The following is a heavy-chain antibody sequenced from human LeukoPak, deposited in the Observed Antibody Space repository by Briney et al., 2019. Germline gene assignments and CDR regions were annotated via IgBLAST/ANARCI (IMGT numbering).Heavy chain of an antibody. CDR1: GYTLTELS. D-gene: IGHD6-13*01. J-gene: IGHJ4*02. CDR2: FDPEDGET. Sequence: ASVKVSCKVSGYTLTELSMHWARQAPGKGLEWMGGFDPEDGETIYAQKFQGRVTMTEDTSTDTAYMELSSLRSEDTAAYYCATASSSWTPMWLDYWGQGTLVTVSS. CDR3: ATASSSWTPMWLDY. V-gene: IGHV1-24*01.